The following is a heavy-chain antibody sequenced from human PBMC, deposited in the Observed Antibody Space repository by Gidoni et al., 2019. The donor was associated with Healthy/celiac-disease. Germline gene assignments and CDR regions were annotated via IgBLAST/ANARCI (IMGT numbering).Heavy chain of an antibody. CDR3: AKVGQPIRWGWFDP. CDR2: ISGSGGST. D-gene: IGHD3-16*01. J-gene: IGHJ5*02. CDR1: GVTFSSYA. Sequence: EVQLLESGGGLVQPGGSLRLPCAASGVTFSSYAMSWVRQAQGKGLEWVSAISGSGGSTYYADSVKGRFTISRDNSKNTLYLQMNSLRAEDTAVYYCAKVGQPIRWGWFDPWGQGTLVTVSS. V-gene: IGHV3-23*01.